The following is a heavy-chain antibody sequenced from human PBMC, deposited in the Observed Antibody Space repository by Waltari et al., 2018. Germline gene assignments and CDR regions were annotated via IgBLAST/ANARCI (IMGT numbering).Heavy chain of an antibody. J-gene: IGHJ5*02. CDR1: GFPLSNAR. D-gene: IGHD3-10*01. CDR2: IKSNTDGGTT. V-gene: IGHV3-15*01. CDR3: TTDGGFSGGP. Sequence: EVQLVESGGGLVKPGGSRRLSGAASGFPLSNARMTGVRQAPGKGIEWVGRIKSNTDGGTTDYAAPVKGRFNISRDDANTLHLQMNSLKTEDTAVYYCTTDGGFSGGPWGQGTLVTVSS.